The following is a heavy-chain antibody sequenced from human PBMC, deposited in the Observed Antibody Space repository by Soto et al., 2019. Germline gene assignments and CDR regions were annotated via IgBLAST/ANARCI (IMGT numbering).Heavy chain of an antibody. Sequence: ASVKVSCKASGYTFTGYYMHWVRQAPGQGFEWMGWINPNSGGTNYAQKFQGWVTMTRDTSISTAYMELSRLRSDDTAVYYCARDCSSGYYPHSRAFDIWGQGTMVTL. V-gene: IGHV1-2*04. CDR1: GYTFTGYY. D-gene: IGHD3-22*01. CDR2: INPNSGGT. CDR3: ARDCSSGYYPHSRAFDI. J-gene: IGHJ3*02.